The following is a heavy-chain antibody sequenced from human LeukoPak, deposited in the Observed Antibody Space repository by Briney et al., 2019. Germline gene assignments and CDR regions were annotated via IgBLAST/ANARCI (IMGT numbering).Heavy chain of an antibody. CDR3: ARGSGSSWYFYFDY. CDR1: GFTFSSYA. J-gene: IGHJ4*02. D-gene: IGHD6-13*01. V-gene: IGHV3-23*01. CDR2: ISGSGGST. Sequence: GGSLRLSCAASGFTFSSYAMSWVRQAPGNGLEWVSAISGSGGSTYYADSVKGPSTISRDNAKNSVYLQMNSLRAEDTALYYCARGSGSSWYFYFDYWGQGTLVTVSS.